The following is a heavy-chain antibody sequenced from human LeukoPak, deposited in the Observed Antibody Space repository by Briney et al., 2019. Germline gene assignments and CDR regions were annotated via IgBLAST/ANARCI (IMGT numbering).Heavy chain of an antibody. V-gene: IGHV1-46*01. CDR3: ARGQWLGHDAFDI. CDR2: INRSGST. D-gene: IGHD6-19*01. CDR1: GYTFSRYY. Sequence: ASVKVSCKASGYTFSRYYMHCVRQNLGEGLEWMGIINRSGSTSNAQKFQGRVTMTRDMSTTTVYMELSSLRSEDTAVYYCARGQWLGHDAFDIWGLGTMVTVSS. J-gene: IGHJ3*02.